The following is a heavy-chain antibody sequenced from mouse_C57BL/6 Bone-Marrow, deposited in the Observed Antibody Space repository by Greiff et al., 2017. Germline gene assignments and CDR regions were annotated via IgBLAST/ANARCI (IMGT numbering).Heavy chain of an antibody. CDR2: IYPGDGDT. CDR3: ASPIYDGYYPLAY. D-gene: IGHD2-3*01. V-gene: IGHV1-82*01. CDR1: GYAFSSSW. J-gene: IGHJ3*01. Sequence: VQLQQSGPELVKPGASVKISCKASGYAFSSSWMNWVKQRPGKGLEWIGRIYPGDGDTNYNGKFKGKATLTADKSSSTAYMQLSSLTSEDSAVYFCASPIYDGYYPLAYWGQGTLVTVSA.